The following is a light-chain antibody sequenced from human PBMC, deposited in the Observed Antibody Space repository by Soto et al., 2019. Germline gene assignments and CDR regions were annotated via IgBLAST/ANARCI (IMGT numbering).Light chain of an antibody. J-gene: IGLJ1*01. Sequence: QSALTQPASVSGSPGQSITISCTGTSSDVGAYNYVSWYQQHPGKAPKLIIYDVSNRPSGISNRFSGSKSANTASLTISGLQTEDEADYFCTSCTTSSTLYVFGTGTKVTVL. CDR3: TSCTTSSTLYV. CDR1: SSDVGAYNY. V-gene: IGLV2-14*01. CDR2: DVS.